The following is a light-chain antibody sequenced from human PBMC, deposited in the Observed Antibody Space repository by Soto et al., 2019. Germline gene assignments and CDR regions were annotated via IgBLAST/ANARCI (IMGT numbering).Light chain of an antibody. Sequence: EIVLTQSPATLSLSPGERATLSCRASQSINRHLAWYRQKPGQAPRLLIYDASNRATGIPARFSGSGSGTDFTLTISRLEPEDFAVYYCQQYGSSPPLTFGGGTKVDIK. CDR2: DAS. V-gene: IGKV3-20*01. J-gene: IGKJ4*01. CDR1: QSINRH. CDR3: QQYGSSPPLT.